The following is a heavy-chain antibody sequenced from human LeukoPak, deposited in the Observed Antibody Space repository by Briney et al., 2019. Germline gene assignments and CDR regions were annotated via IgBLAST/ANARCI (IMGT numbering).Heavy chain of an antibody. CDR1: GGSISSGDYY. CDR2: IYYSGST. D-gene: IGHD3-10*01. J-gene: IGHJ4*02. Sequence: SETLSLTCTVSGGSISSGDYYWSWIRQPPGKGLEWIGYIYYSGSTYYNPSLKSRVTISVDTSKNQFSLKLSSVTAADTAVYYCARDRGVVESYFDYWGQGTLVTVSS. CDR3: ARDRGVVESYFDY. V-gene: IGHV4-30-4*01.